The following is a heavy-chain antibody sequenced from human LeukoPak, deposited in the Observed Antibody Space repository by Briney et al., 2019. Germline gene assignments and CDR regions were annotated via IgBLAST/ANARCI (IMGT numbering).Heavy chain of an antibody. CDR3: ARDTRLGLDYGGNSGLDY. V-gene: IGHV1-46*01. Sequence: ASVKVSCKASGYTFTSYYMHWVRQAPGQGLEWMGIINPSGGSTSYAQKFQGRVTMTRDTSTSTVYMELSSLRSEDTAVYYCARDTRLGLDYGGNSGLDYWGQGTLVTVSS. J-gene: IGHJ4*02. D-gene: IGHD4-23*01. CDR2: INPSGGST. CDR1: GYTFTSYY.